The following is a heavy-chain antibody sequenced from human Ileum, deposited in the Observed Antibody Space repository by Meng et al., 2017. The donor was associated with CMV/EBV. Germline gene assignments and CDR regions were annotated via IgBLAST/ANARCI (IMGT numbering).Heavy chain of an antibody. J-gene: IGHJ6*02. CDR3: ARALKCSSTSCYTKYYYGMDV. D-gene: IGHD2-2*01. Sequence: ASVKVSCKASGYTFTSYDVNWLRQAPGQGLEWMGWMNPNSGNTGYAQKFQGRVTMPRNTSISTAYMELSSLRSEDTAVYYCARALKCSSTSCYTKYYYGMDVWGQGTTVTVSS. CDR1: GYTFTSYD. V-gene: IGHV1-8*01. CDR2: MNPNSGNT.